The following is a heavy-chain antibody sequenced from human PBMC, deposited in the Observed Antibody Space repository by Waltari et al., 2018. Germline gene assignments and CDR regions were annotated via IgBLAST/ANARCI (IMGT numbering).Heavy chain of an antibody. V-gene: IGHV1-3*01. CDR2: INDGDGNT. Sequence: QVQLVQSGAEVKKPGASVKVSCKASGYTFTSYAMHWGRQAPGQWLEWMGWINDGDGNTKNSQKLRGRGTITSDTTASTANMELSSLRSEDAAVYYCARVDVRERMDVWGQGTTVTVSS. CDR3: ARVDVRERMDV. J-gene: IGHJ6*02. CDR1: GYTFTSYA. D-gene: IGHD5-12*01.